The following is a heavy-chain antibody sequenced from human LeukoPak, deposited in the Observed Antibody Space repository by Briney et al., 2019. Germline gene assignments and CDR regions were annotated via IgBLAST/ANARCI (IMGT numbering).Heavy chain of an antibody. Sequence: SETLSLTCTVSGGSISIYYWGWIRQPPGKGLEWIGSIYHSGSTYYNPSLKSRVTISVDTSKNQFSLKLSSVTAADTAVYYCASEDYDYVWGSYRYWGQGTLVTVSS. J-gene: IGHJ4*02. CDR3: ASEDYDYVWGSYRY. D-gene: IGHD3-16*02. V-gene: IGHV4-38-2*02. CDR2: IYHSGST. CDR1: GGSISIYY.